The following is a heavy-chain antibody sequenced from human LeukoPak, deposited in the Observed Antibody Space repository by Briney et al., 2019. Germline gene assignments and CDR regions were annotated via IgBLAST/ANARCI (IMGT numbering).Heavy chain of an antibody. CDR2: IYYSGST. CDR3: ASRRITIFGVVRGIDY. D-gene: IGHD3-3*01. CDR1: GGSISRYY. Sequence: SETLSLTCTVSGGSISRYYWSWIRQPPGKGLEWIGYIYYSGSTNYNPSLKSRVTISVDTSKNQFSLKLSSVTAADTAVYYCASRRITIFGVVRGIDYWGQGTLVTVSS. J-gene: IGHJ4*02. V-gene: IGHV4-59*12.